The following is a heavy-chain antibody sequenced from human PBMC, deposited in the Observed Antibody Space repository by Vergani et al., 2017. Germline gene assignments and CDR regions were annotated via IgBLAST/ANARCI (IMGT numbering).Heavy chain of an antibody. D-gene: IGHD2-8*01. J-gene: IGHJ3*02. Sequence: QVQLVQSGAEVKKPGASVKVSCKASGYTFTSYGISWVRQAPGQGLEWMGIINPSGGSTSYAQKFQGRVTMTRDTSTSTVYMELSSLRAEDTAVYYCASIGGMVDAFDIWGQGTMVTVSS. CDR1: GYTFTSYG. V-gene: IGHV1-46*01. CDR2: INPSGGST. CDR3: ASIGGMVDAFDI.